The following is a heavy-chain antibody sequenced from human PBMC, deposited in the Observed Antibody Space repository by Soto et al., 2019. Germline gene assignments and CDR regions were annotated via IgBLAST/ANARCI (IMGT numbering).Heavy chain of an antibody. V-gene: IGHV1-46*01. CDR3: AREKAPTSLLTHYYYAMDV. CDR1: GYTFLNYY. Sequence: QVQLVQSGAEVKKPGASVKISCKSSGYTFLNYYVHWVRQAPGQGLEWMGLINPSGGRTIYPQKFQGRVTMTRDTSTSTVYVELSSLRSDDTGVFYCAREKAPTSLLTHYYYAMDVWGQGTTVTVSS. CDR2: INPSGGRT. J-gene: IGHJ6*02.